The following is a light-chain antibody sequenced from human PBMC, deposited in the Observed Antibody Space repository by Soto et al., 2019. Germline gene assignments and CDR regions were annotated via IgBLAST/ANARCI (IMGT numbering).Light chain of an antibody. Sequence: EIVLTQSPATLSLSPGDRATLSCRASQSFSTYLAWYQQKPGQAPRLLIFDASNSATGIPARFSGSGSGTDFTLTISSREPEDVSVYFCQQRAHWPIPFGQGTRQEIK. CDR3: QQRAHWPIP. V-gene: IGKV3-11*01. CDR2: DAS. CDR1: QSFSTY. J-gene: IGKJ5*01.